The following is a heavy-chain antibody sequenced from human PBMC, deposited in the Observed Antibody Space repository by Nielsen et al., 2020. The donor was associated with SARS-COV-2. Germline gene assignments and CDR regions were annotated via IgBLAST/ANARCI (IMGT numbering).Heavy chain of an antibody. Sequence: GGSLRLSCAASGFTFSNAWMSWVRQAPGKGLEWVGRIKSKTDGGTTDYAAPVKGRFTISRDDSKTTLYLQMNSLKTEDTAVYYCTTDIDKYYDYVWGSYGVDYWGQGTLVTVSS. CDR3: TTDIDKYYDYVWGSYGVDY. CDR1: GFTFSNAW. J-gene: IGHJ4*02. CDR2: IKSKTDGGTT. D-gene: IGHD3-16*01. V-gene: IGHV3-15*01.